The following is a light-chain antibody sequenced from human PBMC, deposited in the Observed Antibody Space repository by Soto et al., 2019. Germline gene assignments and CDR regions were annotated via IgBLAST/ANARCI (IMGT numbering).Light chain of an antibody. V-gene: IGKV1-39*01. CDR3: QQSYSTLWT. Sequence: DIQMTQSPSSLSASVGDRVTITCQASQSINDYLNWYQQKPGTAPRLLIYAASNLQSGVPSRFSGSGAGTDFTLTINSLQPEDFATYYCQQSYSTLWTFGPGTKVDIK. J-gene: IGKJ1*01. CDR2: AAS. CDR1: QSINDY.